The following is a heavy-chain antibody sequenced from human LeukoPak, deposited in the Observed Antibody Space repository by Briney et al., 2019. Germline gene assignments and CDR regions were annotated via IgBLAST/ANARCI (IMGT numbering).Heavy chain of an antibody. V-gene: IGHV4-59*08. Sequence: SETLSLTCTVSGGSISSYYWSWIRQPPGKGLEWIGYIYYSGSTNYNPSLKSRVTISVDTSKNQFSLKLSSVTAADTAVYYCARLGYYYDSSGPEYYFDYWGQGTLVTVSS. CDR2: IYYSGST. CDR1: GGSISSYY. CDR3: ARLGYYYDSSGPEYYFDY. D-gene: IGHD3-22*01. J-gene: IGHJ4*02.